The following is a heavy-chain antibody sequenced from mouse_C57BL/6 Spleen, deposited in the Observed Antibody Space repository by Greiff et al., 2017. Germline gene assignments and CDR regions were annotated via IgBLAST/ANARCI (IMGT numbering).Heavy chain of an antibody. J-gene: IGHJ1*03. V-gene: IGHV3-6*01. CDR2: ISYDGSN. CDR3: AFTTVVSYWYFDV. CDR1: GYSITSGYY. Sequence: EVKVEESGPGLVKPSQSLSLTCSVTGYSITSGYYWNWIRQFPGNKLEWMGYISYDGSNNYNPSLKNRISITRDTSKNQFFLKLNSVTTEDTATYYCAFTTVVSYWYFDVWGTGTTVTVSS. D-gene: IGHD1-1*01.